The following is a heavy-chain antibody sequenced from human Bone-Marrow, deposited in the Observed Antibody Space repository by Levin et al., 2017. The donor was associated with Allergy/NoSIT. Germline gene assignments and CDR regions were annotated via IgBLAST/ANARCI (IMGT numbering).Heavy chain of an antibody. J-gene: IGHJ4*02. Sequence: PGKGLEWIGYIYYSGNTYYNPSLKGRLSISVVTSKNHFSLRLNSVTAADTAVYFCARYNGYDFDYWGQGTLVTVSS. D-gene: IGHD5-12*01. CDR2: IYYSGNT. CDR3: ARYNGYDFDY. V-gene: IGHV4-31*02.